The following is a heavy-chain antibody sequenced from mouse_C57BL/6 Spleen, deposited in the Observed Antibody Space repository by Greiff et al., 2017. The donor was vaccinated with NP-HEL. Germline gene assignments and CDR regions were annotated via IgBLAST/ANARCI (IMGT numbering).Heavy chain of an antibody. D-gene: IGHD1-1*02. Sequence: EVQLQQSGPVLVKPGASVKMSCKASGYTFTDYYMNWVKQSHGKSLEWIGVINPYNGGTSYNQKFKGKATLTVDKSSSTAYMELNSLTSEDSAVYYCAREERGGGFAYWGQGTLVTVSA. V-gene: IGHV1-19*01. CDR1: GYTFTDYY. J-gene: IGHJ3*01. CDR3: AREERGGGFAY. CDR2: INPYNGGT.